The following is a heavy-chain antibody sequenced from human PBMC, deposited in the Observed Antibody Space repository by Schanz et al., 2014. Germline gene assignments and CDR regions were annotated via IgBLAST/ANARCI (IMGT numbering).Heavy chain of an antibody. V-gene: IGHV1-69*02. J-gene: IGHJ3*02. D-gene: IGHD5-18*01. CDR3: TRGGYSYALSAFDI. CDR1: GGTFNSYT. CDR2: IIPILGIA. Sequence: QVQLVQSGAEVKKPGSSMTVSFKASGGTFNSYTINWVRQAPGQGLEWMGRIIPILGIANYALKLQGRVTMTTDTSTGTAYMELRSLRSDDTALYYCTRGGYSYALSAFDIWGQGTMVTVSS.